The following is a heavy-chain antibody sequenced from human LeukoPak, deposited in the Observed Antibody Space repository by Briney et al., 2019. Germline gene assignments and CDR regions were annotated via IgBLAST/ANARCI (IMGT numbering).Heavy chain of an antibody. CDR3: ARSRYYDSSGLSPVDY. D-gene: IGHD3-22*01. Sequence: SETLSLTCTVSGGSISSYYWSWIRQPPGKGLEWLGYIYYSGSTNYNPSLKSRVTISVDTSENQFSLKLSSVTAADTAVYYCARSRYYDSSGLSPVDYWGQGTLVTVSS. V-gene: IGHV4-59*01. J-gene: IGHJ4*02. CDR2: IYYSGST. CDR1: GGSISSYY.